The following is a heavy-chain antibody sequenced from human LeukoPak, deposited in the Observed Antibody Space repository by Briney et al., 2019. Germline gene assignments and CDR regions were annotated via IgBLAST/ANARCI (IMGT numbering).Heavy chain of an antibody. Sequence: GASLRLSCAASGFSLSTYGVSWVRQPPGRGLEWVSGITGTGGSTYYADSVKGRFTVSRDTSKNTLYLQMNSLRAEDTAIYYCAKDHGTAVAGFYYWGQGTLVTVSS. CDR2: ITGTGGST. V-gene: IGHV3-23*01. D-gene: IGHD6-19*01. CDR3: AKDHGTAVAGFYY. CDR1: GFSLSTYG. J-gene: IGHJ4*02.